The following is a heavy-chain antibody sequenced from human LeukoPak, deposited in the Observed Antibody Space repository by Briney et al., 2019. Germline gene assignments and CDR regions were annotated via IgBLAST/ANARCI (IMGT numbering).Heavy chain of an antibody. CDR3: ARIGEGYSDY. V-gene: IGHV1-2*02. J-gene: IGHJ4*02. CDR2: INLNSGGT. CDR1: GYTFTGYY. Sequence: ASVKVSCKASGYTFTGYYMHWVRQAPGQGLEWMGWINLNSGGTNYAQKFQGRVTMTRDTSISTAYMELSRLRADDTAVYYCARIGEGYSDYWGQGTLVTVSS. D-gene: IGHD3-10*01.